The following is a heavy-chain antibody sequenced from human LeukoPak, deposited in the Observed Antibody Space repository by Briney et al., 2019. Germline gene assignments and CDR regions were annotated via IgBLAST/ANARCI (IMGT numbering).Heavy chain of an antibody. Sequence: SETLSLTCAVYGGSFSGYYWSWIRQPPGKGLEWIGEINHSGSTSYNPSLKSRATISVDTSKNQFSLKLSSVTAADTAVYYCARVWKTYYYGSGSYRSWFDPWGQGTLVTVSS. CDR3: ARVWKTYYYGSGSYRSWFDP. CDR1: GGSFSGYY. CDR2: INHSGST. V-gene: IGHV4-34*01. D-gene: IGHD3-10*01. J-gene: IGHJ5*02.